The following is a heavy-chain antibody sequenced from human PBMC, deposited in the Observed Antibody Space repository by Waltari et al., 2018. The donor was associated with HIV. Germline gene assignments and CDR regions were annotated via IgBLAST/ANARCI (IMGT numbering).Heavy chain of an antibody. Sequence: EVQLVESGGGLIQPGGFVRLPCAASGFLVSSCSLRWVRQAPGKGLEWVSLIYSSGSTQYADSVRGRFTISRDTAKNTLYLQMNSLRAEDTAKYYCAKRFCSSTTCYIPDAFDIWGQGTLVTVSS. CDR3: AKRFCSSTTCYIPDAFDI. V-gene: IGHV3-53*01. CDR1: GFLVSSCS. CDR2: IYSSGST. D-gene: IGHD2-2*02. J-gene: IGHJ3*02.